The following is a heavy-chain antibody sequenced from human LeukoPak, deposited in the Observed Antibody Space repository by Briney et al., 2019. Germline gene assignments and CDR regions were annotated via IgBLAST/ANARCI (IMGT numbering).Heavy chain of an antibody. D-gene: IGHD6-13*01. CDR1: GGSINSYY. J-gene: IGHJ4*02. CDR2: IYYSGST. V-gene: IGHV4-59*01. CDR3: ARVTGYMTEDYFDY. Sequence: PSETLSLTCTVSGGSINSYYWSWIRQPPGKGLEWIGYIYYSGSTNYNPSLKSRVTISVDTSKNQFSLRLSSVTAADTAVYYCARVTGYMTEDYFDYWGQGTLVTVSS.